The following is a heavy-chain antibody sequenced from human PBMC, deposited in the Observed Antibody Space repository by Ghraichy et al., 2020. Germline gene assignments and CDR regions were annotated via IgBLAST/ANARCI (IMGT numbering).Heavy chain of an antibody. CDR3: ARGRHNTFDI. V-gene: IGHV6-1*01. CDR2: TYRMAS. D-gene: IGHD2/OR15-2a*01. CDR1: GDSLSNNDVA. Sequence: SQTLSLTCVISGDSLSNNDVAWNWIRQSPSRGLEWLGRTYRMASECAESVKARTAITPDTSKNQFSLRLNSVTPDDTAVYYCARGRHNTFDIWGQGIMVTVSS. J-gene: IGHJ3*02.